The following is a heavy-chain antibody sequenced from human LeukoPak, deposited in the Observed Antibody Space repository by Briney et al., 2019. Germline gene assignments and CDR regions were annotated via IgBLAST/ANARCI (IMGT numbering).Heavy chain of an antibody. CDR2: IYYSGST. CDR3: ARAVTTYFDY. J-gene: IGHJ4*02. V-gene: IGHV4-30-4*08. Sequence: PSETLSLTCAVYGGSFSGYYWSWIRQPPGKGLEWIGYIYYSGSTYYNPSLKSRVTISVDTSKNQFSLKLSSVTAADTAVYYCARAVTTYFDYWGQGTLVTVSS. D-gene: IGHD4-17*01. CDR1: GGSFSGYY.